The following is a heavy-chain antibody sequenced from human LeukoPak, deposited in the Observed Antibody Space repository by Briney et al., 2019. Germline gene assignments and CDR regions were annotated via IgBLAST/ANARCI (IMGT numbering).Heavy chain of an antibody. J-gene: IGHJ4*02. D-gene: IGHD3-10*01. CDR1: GGTFSSYA. Sequence: GASVKVSCKASGGTFSSYAISWVRQAPGQGLEWMGWINTNNGNTNYVKRLQGGVTMTTDTSTTTAYMELRSLISDDTAVYYCAREREETYGSGSYTFDHWGQGTLVTVSS. V-gene: IGHV1-18*01. CDR2: INTNNGNT. CDR3: AREREETYGSGSYTFDH.